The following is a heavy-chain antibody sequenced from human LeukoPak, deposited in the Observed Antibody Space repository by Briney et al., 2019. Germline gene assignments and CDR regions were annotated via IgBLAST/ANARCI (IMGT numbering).Heavy chain of an antibody. CDR3: ARHSSGWYIMDV. D-gene: IGHD6-19*01. J-gene: IGHJ6*03. CDR2: IYYSGST. CDR1: GGSISSYY. Sequence: PSETLSLTCTVSGGSISSYYWSWIRQPPGKGLEWIGYIYYSGSTNYNPSLKSRVTISVDTSKNQFSLKLSSVTAADTAVYYCARHSSGWYIMDVWGKGTRVTVSS. V-gene: IGHV4-59*08.